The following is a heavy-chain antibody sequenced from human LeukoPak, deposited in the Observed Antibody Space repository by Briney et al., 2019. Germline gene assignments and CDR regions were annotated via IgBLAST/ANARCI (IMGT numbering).Heavy chain of an antibody. CDR2: INSGSTYI. CDR1: GFTFSTYN. V-gene: IGHV3-21*01. J-gene: IGHJ4*02. Sequence: PGGSLRLSRAASGFTFSTYNMNWVRQAPGKGLEWVSSINSGSTYIYYADSVKGRFTISRDNAKNSLYLQMNSLRAEDTAVYYCARVSVGNNYGSGSYDNWGQGTLVTVSS. D-gene: IGHD3-10*01. CDR3: ARVSVGNNYGSGSYDN.